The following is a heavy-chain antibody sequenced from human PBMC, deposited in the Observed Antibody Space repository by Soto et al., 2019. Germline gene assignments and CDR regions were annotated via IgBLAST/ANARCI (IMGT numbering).Heavy chain of an antibody. CDR3: ARVTSSWGLVGYFDD. CDR1: GGSISSSSYY. V-gene: IGHV4-39*01. Sequence: PSETLSLTCTVSGGSISSSSYYWGWIRQPPGKGLEWIGSIYYSGSTYYNPSLKSRVTISVDTSKNQFSLKLSSVTAADTAVYYCARVTSSWGLVGYFDDWGQGILVTVSS. D-gene: IGHD6-13*01. CDR2: IYYSGST. J-gene: IGHJ4*02.